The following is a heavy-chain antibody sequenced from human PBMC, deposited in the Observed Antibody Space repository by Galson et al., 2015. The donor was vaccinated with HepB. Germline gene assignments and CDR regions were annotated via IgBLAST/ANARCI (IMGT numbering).Heavy chain of an antibody. D-gene: IGHD2-2*02. V-gene: IGHV1-69*06. CDR3: ARSARGMLPPALLYSRFDP. Sequence: SVKVSCKASGGTFSSYAISWVRQAPGQGLEWMGGIIPIFGTANYAQKFQGRVTITADKSTSTAYMELSSLRSEDTAVYYCARSARGMLPPALLYSRFDPWGQGTLVTVSS. CDR2: IIPIFGTA. J-gene: IGHJ5*02. CDR1: GGTFSSYA.